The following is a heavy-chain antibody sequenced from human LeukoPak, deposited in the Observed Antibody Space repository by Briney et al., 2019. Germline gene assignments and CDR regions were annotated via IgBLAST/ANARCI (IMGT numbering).Heavy chain of an antibody. Sequence: GGSLRLSCAASGFTFSSYAMSWVRQAPGKGLEWVSAISGSGGRTYYADSVKGRFTISRDNSKNTLYLQMNSLRAEDTAVYYCARDSQHLNFDHWGQGTLVTVSS. CDR3: ARDSQHLNFDH. D-gene: IGHD3-3*02. CDR1: GFTFSSYA. CDR2: ISGSGGRT. J-gene: IGHJ4*02. V-gene: IGHV3-23*01.